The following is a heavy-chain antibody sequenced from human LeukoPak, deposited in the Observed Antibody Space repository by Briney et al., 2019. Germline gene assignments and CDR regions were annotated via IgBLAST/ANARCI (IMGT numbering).Heavy chain of an antibody. J-gene: IGHJ4*02. CDR3: AKTAGPMIVAYNHLDY. V-gene: IGHV3-30*18. CDR2: ISYDGSNK. D-gene: IGHD3-22*01. Sequence: GGSLRLSCAASGFTFSSYGMHWVRQAPGKGLEWVAVISYDGSNKYYAESVKGRFTISRDNSKNTLYLQMNSLRVEETAVYYCAKTAGPMIVAYNHLDYWAQGTLVTVSS. CDR1: GFTFSSYG.